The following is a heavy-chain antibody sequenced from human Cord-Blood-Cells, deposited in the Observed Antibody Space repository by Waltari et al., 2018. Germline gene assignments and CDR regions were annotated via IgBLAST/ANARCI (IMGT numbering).Heavy chain of an antibody. V-gene: IGHV1-2*02. D-gene: IGHD3-3*01. CDR3: ARDNDFWSGYYDY. J-gene: IGHJ4*02. Sequence: QVQLVQSGAEVKKPGASVKVSCKASGYTFTGYYMHWVRQAPGQGLEWMGWINPSSGGTNYAQKFQGRVTMTRDTSISTAYMELSRLRSDDTAVYYCARDNDFWSGYYDYWGQGTLVTVSS. CDR2: INPSSGGT. CDR1: GYTFTGYY.